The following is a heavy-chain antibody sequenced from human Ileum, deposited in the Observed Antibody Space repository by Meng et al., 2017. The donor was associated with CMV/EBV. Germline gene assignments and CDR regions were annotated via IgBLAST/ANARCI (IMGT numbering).Heavy chain of an antibody. CDR1: GLTFSDYA. J-gene: IGHJ4*02. Sequence: ASGLTFSDYAMSWVRQAPGKGLEWVSVIYAANSGTRYAASVKGRFTISRDNSKNTLYLQMDSLRAEDTAIYYCARGWSGGVDYYFDYWGQGILVTVSS. D-gene: IGHD3-16*01. V-gene: IGHV3-23*03. CDR3: ARGWSGGVDYYFDY. CDR2: IYAANSGT.